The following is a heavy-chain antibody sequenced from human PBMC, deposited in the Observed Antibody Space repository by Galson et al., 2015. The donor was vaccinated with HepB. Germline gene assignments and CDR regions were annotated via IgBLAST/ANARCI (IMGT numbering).Heavy chain of an antibody. Sequence: SLRLSCAASGFTFGDYAMSWFRQAPGKGLEWVGFIRSKAYGGTTEYAASVRGRFTISRDDSKSIAYLQMNSLKTEDTAVYYCTSSHPDVRGGPLLDYWGQGTLVTVSS. D-gene: IGHD3-10*01. V-gene: IGHV3-49*03. J-gene: IGHJ4*02. CDR1: GFTFGDYA. CDR3: TSSHPDVRGGPLLDY. CDR2: IRSKAYGGTT.